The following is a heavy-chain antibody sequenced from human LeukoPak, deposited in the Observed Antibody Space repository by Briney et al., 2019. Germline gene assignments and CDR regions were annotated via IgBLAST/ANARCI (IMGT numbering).Heavy chain of an antibody. J-gene: IGHJ4*02. V-gene: IGHV4-34*01. CDR3: ARKPAPLYSSSWYTGGGGFDY. D-gene: IGHD6-13*01. Sequence: GSLRLSCAASGFTFSSYSMNWVRQAPGKGLEWMGEINHSGSTNYNPSLKSRVTISVDTSKNQFSLKLSSVAAADTAVYYCARKPAPLYSSSWYTGGGGFDYWGQGTLVTVSS. CDR2: INHSGST. CDR1: GFTFSSYS.